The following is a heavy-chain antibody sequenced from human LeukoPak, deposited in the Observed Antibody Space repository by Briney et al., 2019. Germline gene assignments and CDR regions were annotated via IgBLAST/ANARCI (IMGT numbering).Heavy chain of an antibody. Sequence: GGSLRLSCAASGFTFTSYGMHWVRQAPGKGLEWVAFMRPDGSNKNYADSVKGRFTISRDTSKNTLYLQMNSLRAEDTAVYYCARDCSGGSCYSGWGYYYGMDVWGQGTTVTVSS. CDR1: GFTFTSYG. D-gene: IGHD2-15*01. V-gene: IGHV3-30*02. J-gene: IGHJ6*02. CDR3: ARDCSGGSCYSGWGYYYGMDV. CDR2: MRPDGSNK.